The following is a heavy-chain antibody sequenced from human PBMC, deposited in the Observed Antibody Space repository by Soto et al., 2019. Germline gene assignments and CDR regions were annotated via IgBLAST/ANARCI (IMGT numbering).Heavy chain of an antibody. J-gene: IGHJ4*02. CDR2: ISSSSSTI. CDR3: ARAGGWELPPG. CDR1: GFTFSSYS. D-gene: IGHD3-10*01. V-gene: IGHV3-48*01. Sequence: EVQLVESGGGVVQPGGSLRLSCAASGFTFSSYSMNWVRQAPGKGLEWVSYISSSSSTIYYADSVKGRFTISRDNAKNSLYLQMNSLRAEDTAVYYCARAGGWELPPGWGQGTLVTVSS.